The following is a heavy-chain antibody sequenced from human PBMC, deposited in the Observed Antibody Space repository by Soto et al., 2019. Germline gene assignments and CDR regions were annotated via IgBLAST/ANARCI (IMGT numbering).Heavy chain of an antibody. J-gene: IGHJ5*02. CDR1: GGTVAGSHW. V-gene: IGHV4-4*02. Sequence: PSETLSLTCGVSGGTVAGSHWWSWVRQSPGGGLEWIGNVYHTGDTNFNPSLQSRVTISVDKSNNQFSLRLNSLTAADTAVYFCAREIVTAGGNNYFDPWGPGTQVTVSS. CDR3: AREIVTAGGNNYFDP. D-gene: IGHD2-21*02. CDR2: VYHTGDT.